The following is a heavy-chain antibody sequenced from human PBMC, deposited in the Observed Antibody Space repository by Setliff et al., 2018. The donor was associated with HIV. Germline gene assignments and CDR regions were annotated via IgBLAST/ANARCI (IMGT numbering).Heavy chain of an antibody. D-gene: IGHD3-22*01. CDR2: ISGSCGLT. J-gene: IGHJ3*02. Sequence: GGSLRLSCAASGFTFSNYAMNWVRPAPGKGLEWVSTISGSCGLTFYADSVKGRFTISRDNSKNTLYLQMNSLRAEDTVVYYCAKGHYSSGDSKQNGFDMWGQGTMVTVSS. CDR1: GFTFSNYA. V-gene: IGHV3-23*01. CDR3: AKGHYSSGDSKQNGFDM.